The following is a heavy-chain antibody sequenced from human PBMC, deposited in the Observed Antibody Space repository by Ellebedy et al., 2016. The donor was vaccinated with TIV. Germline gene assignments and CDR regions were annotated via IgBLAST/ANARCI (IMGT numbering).Heavy chain of an antibody. CDR3: AHSQSSGNFDY. V-gene: IGHV2-5*01. CDR1: GFSLNPRGVG. J-gene: IGHJ4*02. Sequence: SGPTLVXPPQTLTLTCTFSGFSLNPRGVGVAWIRQPPGKALEWLAILYWNDAEHYIPSLRSRLSITKDTSRNRVTLRMTNMDPADAGTYFCAHSQSSGNFDYWGQGTLVTVSS. CDR2: LYWNDAE. D-gene: IGHD1-26*01.